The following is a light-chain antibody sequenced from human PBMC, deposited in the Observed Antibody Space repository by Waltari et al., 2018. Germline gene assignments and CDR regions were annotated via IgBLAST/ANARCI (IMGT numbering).Light chain of an antibody. CDR1: QSLFYTSNHKNY. V-gene: IGKV4-1*01. CDR2: WAS. Sequence: DIVLTQSPESLAVSLGERATINCKSSQSLFYTSNHKNYLAWFQQKPGQPPRLLIFWASTRESGVPDRFSASGSGTDFALTISSLQAEDVAVYYCQQYPSWTFGQGTRVDIK. J-gene: IGKJ1*01. CDR3: QQYPSWT.